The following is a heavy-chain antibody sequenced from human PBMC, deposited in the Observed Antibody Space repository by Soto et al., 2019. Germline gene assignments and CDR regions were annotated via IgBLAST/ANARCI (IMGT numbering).Heavy chain of an antibody. V-gene: IGHV4-59*08. D-gene: IGHD6-13*01. J-gene: IGHJ4*02. CDR3: ARLSLGYSSSWHAY. CDR1: GGSISSYY. Sequence: SETLSLTCTVSGGSISSYYWSWIRQPPGKGLEWIGYVFYSGSTNYNPSLNSRVTISVDTSKNQFSLKLSSVTAADTAVYYCARLSLGYSSSWHAYWGQGTLVTVSS. CDR2: VFYSGST.